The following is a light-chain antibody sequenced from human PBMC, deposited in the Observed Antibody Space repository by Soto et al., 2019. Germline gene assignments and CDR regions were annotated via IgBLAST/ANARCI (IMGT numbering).Light chain of an antibody. Sequence: QSVLTQPPSASGSPGQSVTISCTGTSSDVGGYNYVSWYQQHPGKAPKLMIYEVSKRPSGVPDRFSGSKSGNTASLTVSGLQAEDEADYYCCSYVDTDTWVFGGGTKVTVL. CDR3: CSYVDTDTWV. CDR2: EVS. CDR1: SSDVGGYNY. V-gene: IGLV2-8*01. J-gene: IGLJ3*02.